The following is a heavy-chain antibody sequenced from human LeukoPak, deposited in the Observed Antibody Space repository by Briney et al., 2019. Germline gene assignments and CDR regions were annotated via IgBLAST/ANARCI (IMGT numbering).Heavy chain of an antibody. V-gene: IGHV4-39*07. CDR2: IYYSGST. CDR1: GGSISSSSYF. Sequence: SETLSLTCTVSGGSISSSSYFWGWIRQPPGKGLEWIGSIYYSGSTYYNPSLKSRVTISVDTSKNQFSLKLSSVTAADTAVYYCARRGDYFDYWGQGSLVTVSS. J-gene: IGHJ4*02. CDR3: ARRGDYFDY. D-gene: IGHD3-10*01.